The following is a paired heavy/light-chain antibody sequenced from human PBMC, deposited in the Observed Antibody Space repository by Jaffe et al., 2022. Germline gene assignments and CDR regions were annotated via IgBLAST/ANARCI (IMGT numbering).Heavy chain of an antibody. Sequence: VQLVQSGAEVKKPGASVKVSCKASGYTFTGYYMHWVRRAPGQGLEWMGWINPNSGDTNYAQKSQGRVTMTRDTSISTAYLELSGLRSDDTAVYYCARVPDTEWFGEFDYWGQGTLVTVSS. D-gene: IGHD3-10*01. V-gene: IGHV1-2*02. CDR2: INPNSGDT. J-gene: IGHJ4*02. CDR1: GYTFTGYY. CDR3: ARVPDTEWFGEFDY.
Light chain of an antibody. CDR1: SGHSSYA. CDR3: QTWGTGIHV. CDR2: VNSDGSH. V-gene: IGLV4-69*01. Sequence: QLVLTQSPSASASLGASVKLTCTLSSGHSSYAIAWHQQQPEKDPRYLMKVNSDGSHIKGDGIPDHFSGSSSGAERYLTISGVQSEDEGDYYCQTWGTGIHVFGGGTKLTVL. J-gene: IGLJ3*02.